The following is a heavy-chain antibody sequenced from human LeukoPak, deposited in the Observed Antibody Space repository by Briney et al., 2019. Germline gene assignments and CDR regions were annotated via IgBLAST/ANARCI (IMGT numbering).Heavy chain of an antibody. J-gene: IGHJ4*02. V-gene: IGHV3-30*04. D-gene: IGHD1-26*01. CDR2: ISYDGSNK. CDR1: GFTFSSYA. CDR3: ARDVGAVDY. Sequence: GGSLRLSCAASGFTFSSYAMHWVRQAPGKGLEWVAVISYDGSNKYYADSVKGRFTISRDNSKNTLYPQMNSLRAEDTAVYYCARDVGAVDYWGQGTLVTVSS.